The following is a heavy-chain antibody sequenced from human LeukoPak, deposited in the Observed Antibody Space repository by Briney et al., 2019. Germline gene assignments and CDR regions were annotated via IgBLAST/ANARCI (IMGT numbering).Heavy chain of an antibody. CDR3: ARGLGSRGLHYMDV. CDR2: FYYSGSP. D-gene: IGHD6-19*01. Sequence: PSEALSLTCTVSGGSISSYYWSWIRQPPGKGLEWIGFFYYSGSPNFSPSLKSRVTISVDTSKNQFSLRLSSVTAADTAVYYCARGLGSRGLHYMDVWGKGTTVTVSS. CDR1: GGSISSYY. J-gene: IGHJ6*03. V-gene: IGHV4-59*01.